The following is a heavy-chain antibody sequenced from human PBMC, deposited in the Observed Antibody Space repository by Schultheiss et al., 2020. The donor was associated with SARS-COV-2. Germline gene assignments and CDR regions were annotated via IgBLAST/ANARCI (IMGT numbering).Heavy chain of an antibody. V-gene: IGHV3-30*07. CDR1: GFTFSSYA. Sequence: GESLKISCAASGFTFSSYAMHWVRQAPGKGLEWVAVIWYDGSNKYYADSVKGRFTISRDNSKNTLYLQMNSLRAEDTAVYYCASRRGKQLNGDAFDIWGQGTMVTVSS. J-gene: IGHJ3*02. CDR3: ASRRGKQLNGDAFDI. D-gene: IGHD6-13*01. CDR2: IWYDGSNK.